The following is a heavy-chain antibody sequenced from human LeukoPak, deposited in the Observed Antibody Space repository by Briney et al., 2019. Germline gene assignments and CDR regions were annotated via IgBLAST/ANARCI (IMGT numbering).Heavy chain of an antibody. CDR1: GFTFSSYW. V-gene: IGHV3-21*01. J-gene: IGHJ4*02. Sequence: GGSLRLSCAASGFTFSSYWMSWVRQTPGKGLEWVSSISKGSGYIYQTDSVKGRFTISRDNDKNSLFLQMNSLRVEDTAVYYCVRDMSRESIFDYWGQGTLVIVSS. D-gene: IGHD3-16*01. CDR3: VRDMSRESIFDY. CDR2: ISKGSGYI.